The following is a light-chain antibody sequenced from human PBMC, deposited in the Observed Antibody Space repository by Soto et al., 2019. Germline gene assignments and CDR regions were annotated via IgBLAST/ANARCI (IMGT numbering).Light chain of an antibody. J-gene: IGKJ1*01. Sequence: EIVLTQSPGTLSLSPGERATLSCRASQSVSSSYLAWYQQKPGQAPRLLIYGASSRATGIPDRFSGSGSGTDFTLTVSRLGPEDFAVYYCHHYGSSPETFGQGTKVEIK. CDR2: GAS. CDR1: QSVSSSY. CDR3: HHYGSSPET. V-gene: IGKV3-20*01.